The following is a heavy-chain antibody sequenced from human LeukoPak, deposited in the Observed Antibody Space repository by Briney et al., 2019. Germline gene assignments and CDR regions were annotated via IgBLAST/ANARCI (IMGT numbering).Heavy chain of an antibody. J-gene: IGHJ4*02. D-gene: IGHD3-22*01. Sequence: GGSLRLSCAASGFTFDDYVMHWVRQAPGKGLEWVSGISWNSGSIGYADSVKGRFTIPRDNAKNSLYLQMNSLRAEDTALYYCAKGGRGYYDSSGYAYWGQGTLVTVSS. CDR1: GFTFDDYV. V-gene: IGHV3-9*01. CDR2: ISWNSGSI. CDR3: AKGGRGYYDSSGYAY.